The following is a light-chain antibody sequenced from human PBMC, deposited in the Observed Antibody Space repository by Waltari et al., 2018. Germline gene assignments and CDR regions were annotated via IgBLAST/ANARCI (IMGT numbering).Light chain of an antibody. J-gene: IGKJ3*01. V-gene: IGKV3-15*01. CDR3: QQYHESPPIT. CDR1: KSISSQ. CDR2: GAS. Sequence: EIVMTQSPATLSVSPGERATLSCRASKSISSQLAWYQQKPGQAPRLLIYGASTRATGIPARFSGSGSVTEFTLTISSLQSEDFAVYFCQQYHESPPITFGPGTKVDIK.